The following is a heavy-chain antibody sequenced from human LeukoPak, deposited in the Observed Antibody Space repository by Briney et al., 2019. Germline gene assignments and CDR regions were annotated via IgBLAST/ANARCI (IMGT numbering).Heavy chain of an antibody. CDR2: ISGGGYTT. CDR3: AKMYYGSGSNHIDY. CDR1: GFTFSSYA. Sequence: GGSLRLSCAASGFTFSSYATSWVRQAPGEGLERVSTISGGGYTTYYADSVKGRFTISRDNSKNTLYLQMNSLRAEDTAVYYCAKMYYGSGSNHIDYWGQGTLVTVSS. D-gene: IGHD3-10*01. J-gene: IGHJ4*02. V-gene: IGHV3-23*01.